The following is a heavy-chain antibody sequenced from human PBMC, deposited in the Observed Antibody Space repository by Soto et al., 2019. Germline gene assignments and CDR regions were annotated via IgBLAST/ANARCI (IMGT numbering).Heavy chain of an antibody. CDR1: GYTFTSYG. CDR2: ISAYKGNT. J-gene: IGHJ6*02. Sequence: GSSVKVSCKASGYTFTSYGISWVRHAPGQGLEWMGWISAYKGNTNSAQKLQGRVTMTTDTSTSTAHMELRSLRSDDTAVYYCARGPAEYPMDVWGQGTTVTVSS. D-gene: IGHD2-2*01. V-gene: IGHV1-18*01. CDR3: ARGPAEYPMDV.